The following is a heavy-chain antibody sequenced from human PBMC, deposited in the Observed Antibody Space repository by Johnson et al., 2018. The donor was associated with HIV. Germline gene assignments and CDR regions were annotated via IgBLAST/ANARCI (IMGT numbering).Heavy chain of an antibody. D-gene: IGHD6-13*01. CDR1: GFSVSSNY. Sequence: VLLVESGGGLVQPGGSLRLSCAASGFSVSSNYMSWVRQSPGKGLEWVSVTYSGGSTYYADSVKGRFTISRDNSQNTLYLQMNSLRPEDTAVYYCATRQQLVPGAFDIWGQGTMVTVSS. J-gene: IGHJ3*02. CDR2: TYSGGST. V-gene: IGHV3-66*02. CDR3: ATRQQLVPGAFDI.